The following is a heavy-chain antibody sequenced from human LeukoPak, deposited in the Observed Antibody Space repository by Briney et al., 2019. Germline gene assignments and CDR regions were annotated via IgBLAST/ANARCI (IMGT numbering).Heavy chain of an antibody. D-gene: IGHD2-15*01. CDR2: IYHSGST. CDR3: AREAYCSGTSCYWFDP. CDR1: GYSINSGYY. Sequence: SETLSLTCSVSGYSINSGYYWGWIRQPPGKGLEWIGSIYHSGSTYYNPSLKSRVTISVDTSKNQFSLKVRSVTAADTAVYYCAREAYCSGTSCYWFDPWGPGTLVTVSS. J-gene: IGHJ5*02. V-gene: IGHV4-38-2*02.